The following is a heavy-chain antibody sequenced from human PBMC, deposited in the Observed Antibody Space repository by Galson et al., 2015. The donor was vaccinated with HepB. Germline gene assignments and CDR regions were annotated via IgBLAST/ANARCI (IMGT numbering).Heavy chain of an antibody. CDR2: IYISGST. D-gene: IGHD1-20*01. V-gene: IGHV4-61*02. Sequence: TLSLTCSVSGGSISSGNYFWTWVRQPAGKGLEWIGRIYISGSTNYNPSLKSRVTLSLDTSKNQFSLNLGSVTAADTAVYFCATSGNWNDAHFDHWGQGTLVTVSS. J-gene: IGHJ4*02. CDR3: ATSGNWNDAHFDH. CDR1: GGSISSGNYF.